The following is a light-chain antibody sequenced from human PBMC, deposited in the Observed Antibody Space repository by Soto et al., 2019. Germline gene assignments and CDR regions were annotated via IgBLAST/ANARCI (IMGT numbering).Light chain of an antibody. CDR1: QRLSIY. Sequence: TQSPPTLYMSTGETATLSCSASQRLSIYLGWYRQKPGQALRLLIFGASTRATGIPARFSGSGSGTEFSLTISSLQSEDFAVYFCQQYNDWPLTFGQGTKV. V-gene: IGKV3-15*01. CDR3: QQYNDWPLT. J-gene: IGKJ1*01. CDR2: GAS.